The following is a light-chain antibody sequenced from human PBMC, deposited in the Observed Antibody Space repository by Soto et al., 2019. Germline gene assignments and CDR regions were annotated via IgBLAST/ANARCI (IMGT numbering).Light chain of an antibody. CDR1: SSDVGGYEY. Sequence: QSVLTQPASVSGSPGQSITISCTGTSSDVGGYEYVSWYQQYPGNAPKLMIYEVIDRPAGAPRRFSGSKSGNTASLTITGLQAEDEADYYCSSYRTGGSYVFGTGTKLTVL. J-gene: IGLJ1*01. CDR2: EVI. CDR3: SSYRTGGSYV. V-gene: IGLV2-14*01.